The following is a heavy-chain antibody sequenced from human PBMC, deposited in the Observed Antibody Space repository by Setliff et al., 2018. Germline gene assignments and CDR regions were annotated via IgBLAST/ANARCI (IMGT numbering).Heavy chain of an antibody. J-gene: IGHJ4*02. V-gene: IGHV1-2*02. Sequence: ASVKVSCKASGYTFTEYSIHWVRQAPGQGLEWMGWINPNTGGSNYAQKFQGRVTMTTDTSISTAYMEMSRLTSDDTAVYYCAKVNYYDKSACLPFDYWGQGTQVTVS. D-gene: IGHD3-22*01. CDR2: INPNTGGS. CDR1: GYTFTEYS. CDR3: AKVNYYDKSACLPFDY.